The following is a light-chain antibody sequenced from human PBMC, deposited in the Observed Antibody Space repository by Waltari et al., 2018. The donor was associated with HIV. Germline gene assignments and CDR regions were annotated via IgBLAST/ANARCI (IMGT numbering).Light chain of an antibody. V-gene: IGLV1-44*01. CDR3: AAWDDSLNGPWV. J-gene: IGLJ3*02. CDR1: SSNIGRNT. Sequence: QSVLTQPPSASGPPGQRVPISCSGSSSNIGRNTVNWYQQLPGTAPKLLIYSNNQRPSGVPDRFSGSKSGTSASLAISGLQSEDEADYYCAAWDDSLNGPWVFGGGTKLTVL. CDR2: SNN.